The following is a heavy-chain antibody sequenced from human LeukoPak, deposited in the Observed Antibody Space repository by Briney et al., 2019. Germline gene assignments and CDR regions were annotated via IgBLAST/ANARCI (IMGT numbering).Heavy chain of an antibody. Sequence: PGGSLRLSCAASGFTFSSYAMHWVRQAPGKGLEWVAVMSYDGSNKYYADSVKGRFTISRDNSKNTLYLQMNSLRAEDTAVYYCARDPSTLIVGALFDYWGQGTLVTVSS. J-gene: IGHJ4*02. D-gene: IGHD1-26*01. V-gene: IGHV3-30-3*01. CDR2: MSYDGSNK. CDR3: ARDPSTLIVGALFDY. CDR1: GFTFSSYA.